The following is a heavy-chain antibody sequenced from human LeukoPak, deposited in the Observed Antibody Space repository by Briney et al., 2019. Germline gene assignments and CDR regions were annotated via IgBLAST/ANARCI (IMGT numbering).Heavy chain of an antibody. D-gene: IGHD2-15*01. V-gene: IGHV3-30*03. CDR3: ARERSGDRSDYFDY. Sequence: GGSLRLSCAASGFTFSSYDMHWVRQAPGKGLEWVAVISYDGSNKYYADSVKGRFTISRDNSMNTLYLQMNSMRAEDTAVYYCARERSGDRSDYFDYWGQGTLVTVSS. CDR2: ISYDGSNK. CDR1: GFTFSSYD. J-gene: IGHJ4*02.